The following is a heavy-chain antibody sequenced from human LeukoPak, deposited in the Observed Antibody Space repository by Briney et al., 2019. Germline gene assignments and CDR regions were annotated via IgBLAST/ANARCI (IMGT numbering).Heavy chain of an antibody. D-gene: IGHD5-12*01. V-gene: IGHV4-34*01. CDR3: ARGVWLRMGYYYGMDV. J-gene: IGHJ6*02. CDR2: INHSGST. CDR1: GYSIRSGYY. Sequence: SETLSLTCAVSGYSIRSGYYWSWIRQPPGKGLEWIGEINHSGSTNYNPSLKSRVTISVDTSKNQFSLKLSSVTAADTAVYYCARGVWLRMGYYYGMDVWGQGTTVTVSS.